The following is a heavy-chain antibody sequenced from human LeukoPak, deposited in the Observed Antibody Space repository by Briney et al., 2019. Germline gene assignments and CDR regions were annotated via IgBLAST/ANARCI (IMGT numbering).Heavy chain of an antibody. CDR2: INPNSGGT. CDR3: ARRALWFGEFVDY. J-gene: IGHJ4*02. CDR1: GYTFTGCY. Sequence: ASVKVSCKASGYTFTGCYMHWVRQAPGQGLEWMGWINPNSGGTNYAQKFQGRVTMTRDTSISTAYMELSRLRSDDTAVYYCARRALWFGEFVDYWGQGTLVTVSS. V-gene: IGHV1-2*02. D-gene: IGHD3-10*01.